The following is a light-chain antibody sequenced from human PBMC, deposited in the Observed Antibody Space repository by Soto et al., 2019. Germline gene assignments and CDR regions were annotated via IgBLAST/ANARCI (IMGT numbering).Light chain of an antibody. CDR2: GAS. J-gene: IGKJ3*01. CDR3: HHYCSSPRFT. Sequence: EIVLTQSPGTLSLSPGERATLSCRASQSVSSSYLAWYQQKPGQAPRLLIYGASSRATGIPDRFSGSGSGTDFTLTITRLEPEDFSVYYCHHYCSSPRFTFGPRTNVHIK. V-gene: IGKV3-20*01. CDR1: QSVSSSY.